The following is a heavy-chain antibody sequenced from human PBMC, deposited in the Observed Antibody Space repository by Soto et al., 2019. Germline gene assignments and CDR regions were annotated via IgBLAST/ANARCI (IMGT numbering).Heavy chain of an antibody. D-gene: IGHD3-3*01. Sequence: EVQLVESGGGLVQPGRSLRLSCAASGFTFDDYAMHWVRQAPGKGLEWVSGISWNSGSIGYADSVKGRFTISRDNAKNSLYLQMNSLRAEDTALYYCAKDIRGTFNYDFWSGYVANYYYYGMDVWGQGTTVTVSS. CDR2: ISWNSGSI. J-gene: IGHJ6*02. CDR3: AKDIRGTFNYDFWSGYVANYYYYGMDV. V-gene: IGHV3-9*01. CDR1: GFTFDDYA.